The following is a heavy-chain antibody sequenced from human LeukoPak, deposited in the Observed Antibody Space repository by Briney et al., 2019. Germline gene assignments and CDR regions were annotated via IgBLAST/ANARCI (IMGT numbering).Heavy chain of an antibody. V-gene: IGHV3-30*04. CDR2: ISYDGSNK. D-gene: IGHD3-10*01. J-gene: IGHJ4*02. CDR3: ASGYYGSGSSSDY. CDR1: GFTFSSYA. Sequence: GGSLRLSWAASGFTFSSYAMHWVRQAPGKGLEWVAVISYDGSNKYYADSVKGRFTISRDNAKNSLYLQMNSLRAEDTAVYYCASGYYGSGSSSDYWGQGTLVTVSS.